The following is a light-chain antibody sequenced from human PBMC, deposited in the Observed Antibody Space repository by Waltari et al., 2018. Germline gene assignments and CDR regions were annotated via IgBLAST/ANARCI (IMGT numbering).Light chain of an antibody. CDR2: AAS. CDR1: QVIGSW. CDR3: HQYHVPPLT. Sequence: DIQMTQSPSSLSASVGDRVTIACRASQVIGSWLAWYQQKPGKAPRLLIYAASTLQSGVPSMFSGSGSGTDFTLTISSVQSEDVAVYYCHQYHVPPLTFGQGTRLEIK. J-gene: IGKJ5*01. V-gene: IGKV1-12*01.